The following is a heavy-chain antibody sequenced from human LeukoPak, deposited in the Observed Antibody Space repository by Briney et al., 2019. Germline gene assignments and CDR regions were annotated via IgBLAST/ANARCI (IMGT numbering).Heavy chain of an antibody. CDR2: ISGSGGST. CDR3: ARASSGGAVFDY. Sequence: PGGSLRLSCAASGFTFSSYAMSWVRQAPGKGLEWVSAISGSGGSTYYADSVKGRFTISRDNAKNSLYLQMNSLRAEDTAVYYCARASSGGAVFDYWGQGTLVTVSS. D-gene: IGHD2-15*01. CDR1: GFTFSSYA. V-gene: IGHV3-23*01. J-gene: IGHJ4*02.